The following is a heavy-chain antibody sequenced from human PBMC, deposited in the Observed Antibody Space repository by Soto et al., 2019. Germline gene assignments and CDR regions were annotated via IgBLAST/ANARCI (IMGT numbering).Heavy chain of an antibody. CDR1: GFTFSSYS. V-gene: IGHV3-48*02. D-gene: IGHD3-3*01. Sequence: GESLKISCAASGFTFSSYSMNWVRQAPGKGLEWGSYISSSSSTIYYPDSVKGRFTISRDNAKNSLYLQMNSLRDEDTAVYYCARDRVTIFGVVIAFDIWGQGTMVTVSS. J-gene: IGHJ3*02. CDR3: ARDRVTIFGVVIAFDI. CDR2: ISSSSSTI.